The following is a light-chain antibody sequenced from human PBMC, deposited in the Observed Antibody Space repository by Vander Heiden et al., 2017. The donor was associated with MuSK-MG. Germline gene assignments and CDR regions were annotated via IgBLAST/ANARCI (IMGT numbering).Light chain of an antibody. CDR2: GSS. CDR1: QSVSSN. V-gene: IGKV3-15*01. Sequence: EVVMTQSPATLSVSRGERATRSCRASQSVSSNLAWYQQKPGQAPRLLIYGSSTRATGIPARFSGSGSGTEFTLTISSLQSEDFAVYHCQQYTNWPWTFGRGTKVEIK. CDR3: QQYTNWPWT. J-gene: IGKJ1*01.